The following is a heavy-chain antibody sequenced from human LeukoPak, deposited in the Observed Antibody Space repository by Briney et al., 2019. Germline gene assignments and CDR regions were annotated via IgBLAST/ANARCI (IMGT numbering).Heavy chain of an antibody. CDR1: GFIFSSSA. V-gene: IGHV3-23*01. CDR3: TKGGSYAPLDY. CDR2: ISGTGGST. Sequence: GGSLRLSCAASGFIFSSSAMTWVRQAPGKGLEWVPAISGTGGSTVYADSVKGRLTISRDNSKNTLYLQMSSLRDEDTAIYYCTKGGSYAPLDYWGQGTLVTVSS. D-gene: IGHD1-26*01. J-gene: IGHJ4*02.